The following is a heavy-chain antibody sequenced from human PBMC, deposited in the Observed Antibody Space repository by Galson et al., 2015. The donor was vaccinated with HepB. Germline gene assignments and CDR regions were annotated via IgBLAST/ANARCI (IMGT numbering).Heavy chain of an antibody. J-gene: IGHJ4*02. CDR3: ARDVDHRFDH. V-gene: IGHV1-18*01. CDR2: ISSNSGDT. CDR1: GYSFTSKG. Sequence: SVKVSCKASGYSFTSKGISWVRQAPGQGLEWMGWISSNSGDTNYAQKFQGRVTMTTVTSTTTAYMELRSLRLDDSAVYYCARDVDHRFDHWGQGTLVTVSS.